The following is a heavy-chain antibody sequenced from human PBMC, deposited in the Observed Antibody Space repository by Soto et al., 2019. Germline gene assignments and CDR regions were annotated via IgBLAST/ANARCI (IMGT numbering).Heavy chain of an antibody. CDR3: ARGVAGSGFDL. V-gene: IGHV6-1*01. D-gene: IGHD6-19*01. J-gene: IGHJ4*02. CDR2: TYYRSNWRH. Sequence: SQTLSLTCAISGDSVSSNTAAWNWIRSSPSRGLEWLGRTYYRSNWRHDYAVSVKSRVTVNPDTSKNHFSLQLNSVTPDDTAVYYCARGVAGSGFDLWGQGTLVTVSS. CDR1: GDSVSSNTAA.